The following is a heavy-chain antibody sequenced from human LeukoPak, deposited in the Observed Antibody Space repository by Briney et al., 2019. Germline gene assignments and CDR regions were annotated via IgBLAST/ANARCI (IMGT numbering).Heavy chain of an antibody. CDR3: ARGLGVVIIGWFDP. V-gene: IGHV3-30*04. CDR2: ISYDGSNK. Sequence: PGRSLRLSCAASGFTFSSYAMHWVRQAPGKGLERVAVISYDGSNKYYADSVKGRFTISRYNSKNTLYLQMNSLRSEDTAVYYCARGLGVVIIGWFDPWGQGTLVTVSS. CDR1: GFTFSSYA. J-gene: IGHJ5*02. D-gene: IGHD3-3*01.